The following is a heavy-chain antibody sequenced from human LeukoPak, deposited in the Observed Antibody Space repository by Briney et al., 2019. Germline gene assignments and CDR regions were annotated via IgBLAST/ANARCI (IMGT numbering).Heavy chain of an antibody. V-gene: IGHV5-51*01. D-gene: IGHD3-10*01. Sequence: GESLKISCKGSGYSSGYKFTNYWIGWVRQMPGKGLEWLGFIYPGDSETRYSPSFQGQVTISADKSINTAYLHWSSLKASDTAVYYCASTFYYGSGSYYPFDYWGQGTLVTVSS. CDR2: IYPGDSET. CDR3: ASTFYYGSGSYYPFDY. J-gene: IGHJ4*02. CDR1: GYKFTNYW.